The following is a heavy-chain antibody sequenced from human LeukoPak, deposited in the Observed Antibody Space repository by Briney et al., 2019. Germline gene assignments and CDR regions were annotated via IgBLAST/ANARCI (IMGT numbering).Heavy chain of an antibody. J-gene: IGHJ4*02. Sequence: GASVNVSCKASGYTFTAYYIHWLRQAPGQGPEWMGWIKPDSGSSHYGRKFQGRVTMTRDTSSNSANMDLTRLKSDDTAVYYCARARVPIAVAGLCYFDYWGQGALVTVSS. CDR3: ARARVPIAVAGLCYFDY. CDR1: GYTFTAYY. D-gene: IGHD6-19*01. V-gene: IGHV1-2*02. CDR2: IKPDSGSS.